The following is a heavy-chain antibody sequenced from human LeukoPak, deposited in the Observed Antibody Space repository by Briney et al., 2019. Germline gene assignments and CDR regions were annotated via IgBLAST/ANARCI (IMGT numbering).Heavy chain of an antibody. Sequence: RSGGSLRLSCAASGFTFSSYAMTWVRQAPGKGLEWVSTIRSNGDTAYNADSVRGRFAISRDNSKNALFLQMNSLRVEDTAIYYCAKGQELDDGVFDSWGQGTLVTVSS. CDR1: GFTFSSYA. V-gene: IGHV3-23*01. D-gene: IGHD1-1*01. CDR2: IRSNGDTA. CDR3: AKGQELDDGVFDS. J-gene: IGHJ4*02.